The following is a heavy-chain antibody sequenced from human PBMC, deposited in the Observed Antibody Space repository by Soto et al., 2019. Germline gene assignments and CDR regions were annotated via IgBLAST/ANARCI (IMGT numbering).Heavy chain of an antibody. V-gene: IGHV1-18*01. CDR2: ISGYNGDT. CDR3: AKNGQPPYYYYGMDV. CDR1: GYTFTRYG. Sequence: ASVKVSCKASGYTFTRYGISWVRQAPGQGLEWMGWISGYNGDTNYAQKFQGRVSMTIDTSTTTAYMELRSLTSDDTAVYYCAKNGQPPYYYYGMDVWGQGTTVTVSS. J-gene: IGHJ6*02. D-gene: IGHD2-8*01.